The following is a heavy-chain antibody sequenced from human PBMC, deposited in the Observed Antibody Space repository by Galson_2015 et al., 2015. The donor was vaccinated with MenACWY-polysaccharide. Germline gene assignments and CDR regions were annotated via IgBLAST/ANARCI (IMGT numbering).Heavy chain of an antibody. CDR1: GASFNSDYW. CDR2: IHESGTT. D-gene: IGHD6-19*01. J-gene: IGHJ6*03. V-gene: IGHV4-4*02. CDR3: ARVQRGAVSGAVSYFYFYMDV. Sequence: ETLSLTCNVSGASFNSDYWWTWVRRPPGKALEWIGDIHESGTTTYKSSLRSRASISVNPSINQYSLRLTSVTAADTAVYYCARVQRGAVSGAVSYFYFYMDVWGTGTTVIVSS.